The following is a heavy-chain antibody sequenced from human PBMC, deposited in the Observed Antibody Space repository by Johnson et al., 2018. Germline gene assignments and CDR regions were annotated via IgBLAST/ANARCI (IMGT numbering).Heavy chain of an antibody. V-gene: IGHV3-23*04. Sequence: VQLVQSGGGLVQPGGSLRLSCAASGFTFSSYAMSWVRQAPGKGLEWVSAISGSGGSTYYADSVKGRFTISRDNSKNTLYLQMNSLRAEDTAVYYCALAQYYYDSSGYHDAFDIWGQGTMVTVSS. D-gene: IGHD3-22*01. J-gene: IGHJ3*02. CDR3: ALAQYYYDSSGYHDAFDI. CDR1: GFTFSSYA. CDR2: ISGSGGST.